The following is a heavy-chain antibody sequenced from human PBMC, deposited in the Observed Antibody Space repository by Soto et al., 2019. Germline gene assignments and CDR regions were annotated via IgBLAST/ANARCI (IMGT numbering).Heavy chain of an antibody. CDR3: ARGRQRGQWLVNGAFDI. CDR1: GFTFSSYA. Sequence: PGGSLRLSCAASGFTFSSYAMHWVSQAPGKGLEWVAVISYDGSNKYYADSVKGRFTIPRDNSKNTLYLQMNSLRAEDTAVYYCARGRQRGQWLVNGAFDIWGQGTMVTVSS. V-gene: IGHV3-30-3*01. J-gene: IGHJ3*02. CDR2: ISYDGSNK. D-gene: IGHD6-19*01.